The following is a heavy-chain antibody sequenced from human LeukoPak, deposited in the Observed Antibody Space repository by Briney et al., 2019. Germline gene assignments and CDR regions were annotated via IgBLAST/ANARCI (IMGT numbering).Heavy chain of an antibody. CDR3: AIAPGWYGSRLLSYY. CDR2: MNPNSGNT. Sequence: ASVKVSCKASGYTFTSYDIKWVRQATGQGLERRGGMNPNSGNTGYAYKFQGRVTMTRNTAISTAYMELSSMRSEDTAVYYCAIAPGWYGSRLLSYYGGEGTLVTVSS. V-gene: IGHV1-8*01. CDR1: GYTFTSYD. J-gene: IGHJ4*02. D-gene: IGHD6-13*01.